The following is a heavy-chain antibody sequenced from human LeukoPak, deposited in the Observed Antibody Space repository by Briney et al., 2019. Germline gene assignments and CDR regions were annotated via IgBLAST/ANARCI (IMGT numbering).Heavy chain of an antibody. J-gene: IGHJ4*02. CDR3: ASLQRRGSYFRDY. V-gene: IGHV4-59*01. D-gene: IGHD1-26*01. CDR2: IYYSGST. Sequence: SETLSLTCTVFGGSISSYYWSWIRQPPGKGLEWIGYIYYSGSTNYNPSLKSRVTISVDTSKNQFSLKLSSVTAADTAVYYCASLQRRGSYFRDYWGQGTLVTVSS. CDR1: GGSISSYY.